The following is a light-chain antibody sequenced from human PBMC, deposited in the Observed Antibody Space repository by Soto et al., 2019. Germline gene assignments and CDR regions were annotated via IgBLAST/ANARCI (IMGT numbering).Light chain of an antibody. CDR3: QTYDCSLRGHVV. V-gene: IGLV1-40*01. CDR1: SSNIGAGYD. J-gene: IGLJ2*01. Sequence: QSVLTQPPSVSGAPGQRVTISCTGSSSNIGAGYDVHWYQQLPGTAPKLLIYGNSNRPSGIPDRFSGSKSGTSSTLAITGLQAEDEADYCCQTYDCSLRGHVVFGEGTKLTVL. CDR2: GNS.